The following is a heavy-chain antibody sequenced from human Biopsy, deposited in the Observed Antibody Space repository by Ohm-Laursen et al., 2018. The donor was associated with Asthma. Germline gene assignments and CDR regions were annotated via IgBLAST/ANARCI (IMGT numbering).Heavy chain of an antibody. CDR3: AKSADYYDSTDYLDF. CDR1: GFTFGDYW. V-gene: IGHV3-7*01. Sequence: SLRLSCAASGFTFGDYWMSWVRQVPGKGLEWVANIKHDGTEKNHVDSLKGRFTISRDNAKNSLYLQMNSLRAEDTAVYYCAKSADYYDSTDYLDFWGRGTLVTVSS. D-gene: IGHD3-22*01. J-gene: IGHJ4*01. CDR2: IKHDGTEK.